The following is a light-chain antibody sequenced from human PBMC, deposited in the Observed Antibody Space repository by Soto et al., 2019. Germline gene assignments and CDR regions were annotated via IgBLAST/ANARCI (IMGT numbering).Light chain of an antibody. J-gene: IGKJ1*01. CDR3: QQYHNWPA. CDR1: QSVSSY. CDR2: DAS. Sequence: EIVLTQSPATLSLSPGERATLSCRASQSVSSYLAWYQQKPGQAPRLLIYDASNRATGIPARFSGSGSGTEFTLTISSLQSDDIAVYYCQQYHNWPAFGQGTKVEIK. V-gene: IGKV3-11*01.